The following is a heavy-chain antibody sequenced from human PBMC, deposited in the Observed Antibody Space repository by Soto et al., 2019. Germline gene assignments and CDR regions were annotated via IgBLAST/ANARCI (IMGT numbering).Heavy chain of an antibody. CDR3: ARDQGGSGYPMLNYYYGMDV. CDR2: ISYDGSNK. V-gene: IGHV3-30-3*01. D-gene: IGHD3-22*01. CDR1: GFTFSSYA. Sequence: PGGSLRLSCAASGFTFSSYAMHWVRQAPGKGLEWVAVISYDGSNKYYADSVKGRFTISRDNSKNTLYLQMNSLRAEDTAVYYCARDQGGSGYPMLNYYYGMDVWGQGTTVTGSS. J-gene: IGHJ6*02.